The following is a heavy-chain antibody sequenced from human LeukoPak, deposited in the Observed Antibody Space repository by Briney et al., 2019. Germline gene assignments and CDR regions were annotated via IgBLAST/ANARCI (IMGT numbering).Heavy chain of an antibody. J-gene: IGHJ4*02. CDR2: IYYSGST. Sequence: SETLSLTCNVSGGSISSSTYYWGWIRQPPGKGLEWIGNIYYSGSTYYNPSLKSRLTISVDTSQGPFSLRLSSVTAADTGLYYCTRGSYDVLTGYSTLGEYWGQGALVTVSS. CDR3: TRGSYDVLTGYSTLGEY. CDR1: GGSISSSTYY. D-gene: IGHD3-9*01. V-gene: IGHV4-39*01.